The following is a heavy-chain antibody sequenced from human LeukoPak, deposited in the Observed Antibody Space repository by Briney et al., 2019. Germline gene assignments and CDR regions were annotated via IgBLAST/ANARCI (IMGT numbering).Heavy chain of an antibody. Sequence: PSETLSLTCAVSGYSISSGYYWGWIRQPPGKGLEWIGSIYHSGSTYYNPSLKSRVTISVDTSKNQFSLKLSSVTAADTAVYYCARERAAAGLFDYWGQGTLVTVSS. D-gene: IGHD6-13*01. CDR1: GYSISSGYY. V-gene: IGHV4-38-2*02. CDR2: IYHSGST. J-gene: IGHJ4*02. CDR3: ARERAAAGLFDY.